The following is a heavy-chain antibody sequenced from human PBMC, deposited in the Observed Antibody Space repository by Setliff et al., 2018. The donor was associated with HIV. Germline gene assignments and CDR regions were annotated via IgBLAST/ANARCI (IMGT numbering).Heavy chain of an antibody. Sequence: RASVKVSCKASGYTFSNYDINWARKATGQGLEWMGWMNPNSGNAGYAQKFQGRVTMTRDTSISTAYLELSSLRSEDTAVYYCARGIIFSNGYSRDAFDLWGQGTMVTVSS. D-gene: IGHD3-22*01. CDR3: ARGIIFSNGYSRDAFDL. V-gene: IGHV1-8*02. CDR1: GYTFSNYD. CDR2: MNPNSGNA. J-gene: IGHJ3*01.